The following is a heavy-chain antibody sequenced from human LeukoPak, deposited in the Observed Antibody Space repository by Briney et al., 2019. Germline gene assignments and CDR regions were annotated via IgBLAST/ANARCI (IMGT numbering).Heavy chain of an antibody. Sequence: SETLSLTCSVYSGSFSGYYWSWIRQPPGKGLEWIGEINHSVGTNYNPSLKSRVTMSLDTSKNQFSLKLSSVTAADTAVYYCARDRLVIRWFDPWGQGTLVTVSS. D-gene: IGHD3-9*01. V-gene: IGHV4-34*01. CDR1: SGSFSGYY. CDR3: ARDRLVIRWFDP. CDR2: INHSVGT. J-gene: IGHJ5*02.